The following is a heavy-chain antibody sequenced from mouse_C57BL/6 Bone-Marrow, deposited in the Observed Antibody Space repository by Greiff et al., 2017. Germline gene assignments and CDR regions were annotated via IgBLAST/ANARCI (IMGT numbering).Heavy chain of an antibody. V-gene: IGHV1-50*01. Sequence: QVQLQQPGAELVKPGASVKLSCKASGYTFTSYWMQWVKQRPGQGLAWIGEIDPSDSYTNYNQKFKGKATLTVDTSSRTAYMQLSSLTSEDSAVYYCARETTVVDWYFDVWGTGTTVTVSS. J-gene: IGHJ1*03. CDR2: IDPSDSYT. CDR3: ARETTVVDWYFDV. CDR1: GYTFTSYW. D-gene: IGHD1-1*01.